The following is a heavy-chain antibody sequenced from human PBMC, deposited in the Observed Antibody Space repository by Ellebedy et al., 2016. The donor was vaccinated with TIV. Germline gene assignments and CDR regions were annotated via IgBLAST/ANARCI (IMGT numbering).Heavy chain of an antibody. CDR2: IKQDGSEK. CDR1: GFTFSNYW. D-gene: IGHD6-13*01. J-gene: IGHJ4*02. CDR3: AKELLVDFDY. Sequence: GESLKISCAASGFTFSNYWMSWVRQAPGKGLEWVANIKQDGSEKYYVDSVKGRFTISRDNAKNSLYLQMNSLRAEDTAIYYCAKELLVDFDYWGQGTLVTVSS. V-gene: IGHV3-7*03.